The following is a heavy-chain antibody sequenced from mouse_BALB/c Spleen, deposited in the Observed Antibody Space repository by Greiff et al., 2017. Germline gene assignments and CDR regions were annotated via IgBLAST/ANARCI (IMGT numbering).Heavy chain of an antibody. D-gene: IGHD2-4*01. Sequence: QVQLQQSGPGLVAPSQSLSITCTVSGFSLTSYGVHWVRQPPGKGLEWLGVIWAGGSTNYNSALMSRLSISKDNSKSQVFLKMNSLQTDDTAMYYCARDQGGLRRGGAYAMDYWGQGTSVTVSS. CDR2: IWAGGST. J-gene: IGHJ4*01. V-gene: IGHV2-9*02. CDR3: ARDQGGLRRGGAYAMDY. CDR1: GFSLTSYG.